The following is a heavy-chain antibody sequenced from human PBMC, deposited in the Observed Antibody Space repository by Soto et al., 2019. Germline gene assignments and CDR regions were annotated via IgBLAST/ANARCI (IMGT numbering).Heavy chain of an antibody. J-gene: IGHJ4*02. Sequence: SETLSLTCTVSGGSISSYYWSWIRQPPGKGLEWIGYIYYSGSTNYNPSLKSRVTISVDTSKNQFSLKLSSVTAADTAVYYCARVGCSGGSCYSYTLDYWGQGTLVTVSS. CDR3: ARVGCSGGSCYSYTLDY. CDR1: GGSISSYY. CDR2: IYYSGST. V-gene: IGHV4-59*01. D-gene: IGHD2-15*01.